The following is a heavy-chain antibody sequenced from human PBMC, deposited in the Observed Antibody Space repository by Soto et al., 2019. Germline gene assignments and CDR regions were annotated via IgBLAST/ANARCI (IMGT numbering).Heavy chain of an antibody. CDR1: GGSISSYY. V-gene: IGHV4-59*01. J-gene: IGHJ4*02. CDR2: IYYSGST. CDR3: AREGMGFGYSYGFDY. D-gene: IGHD5-18*01. Sequence: QVQLQESGPGLVKPSETLSLTCTVSGGSISSYYWSWIRQPPGKGLEWIGYIYYSGSTNYNPSLQSRVTISVQPSKNHSSRKLSSVNAADTAVYYCAREGMGFGYSYGFDYWGQGTLVSVSS.